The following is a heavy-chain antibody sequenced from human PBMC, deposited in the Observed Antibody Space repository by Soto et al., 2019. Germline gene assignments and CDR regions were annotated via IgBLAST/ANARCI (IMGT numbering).Heavy chain of an antibody. J-gene: IGHJ4*02. V-gene: IGHV4-59*01. CDR1: GGSISSYY. Sequence: SETLSLTCTVSGGSISSYYWSWIRQPPGKGLEWIGYIYYSGSTNYNPSLKSRVTISVDTSKNQFSLKLSSVTAADTAVYYCAGGYDILTGYIAPLDYWGQGTLVTVSS. D-gene: IGHD3-9*01. CDR2: IYYSGST. CDR3: AGGYDILTGYIAPLDY.